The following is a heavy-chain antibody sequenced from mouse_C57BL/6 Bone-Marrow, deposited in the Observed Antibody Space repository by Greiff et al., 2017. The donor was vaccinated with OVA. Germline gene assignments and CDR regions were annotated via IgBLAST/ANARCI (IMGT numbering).Heavy chain of an antibody. V-gene: IGHV1-78*01. J-gene: IGHJ2*01. CDR2: IYPRDGST. D-gene: IGHD3-1*01. CDR1: GYTFTDHT. CDR3: ARGRGSRDY. Sequence: VKLMESDAELVKPGASVKISCKVSGYTFTDHTIHWMKQRPEQGLEWIGYIYPRDGSTKYNEKFKGKASLTVDTSSSTAYMQLSSLTSEDSAVYYCARGRGSRDYWGQGTTLTVSS.